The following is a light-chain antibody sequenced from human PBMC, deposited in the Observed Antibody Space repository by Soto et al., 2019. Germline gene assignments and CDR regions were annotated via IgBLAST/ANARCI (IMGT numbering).Light chain of an antibody. Sequence: EIVMTQSPATLSVSPGERATLSCRASQSVSSNLAWYQQKPGQAPRLLIYDASNRATGIPARFSGSGSETDFTLTISSLEPEDFAVYYCQQRSNWPITFGQGTRLEI. CDR2: DAS. V-gene: IGKV3-11*01. CDR1: QSVSSN. CDR3: QQRSNWPIT. J-gene: IGKJ5*01.